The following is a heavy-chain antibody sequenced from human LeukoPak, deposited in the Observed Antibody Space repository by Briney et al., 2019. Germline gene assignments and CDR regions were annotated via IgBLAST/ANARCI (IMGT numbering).Heavy chain of an antibody. D-gene: IGHD3-9*01. Sequence: SETLSLTCAVSGGSITTYPWSWVRQPAGKGLGWIGRLSTRGTTNYNPSLKGRLTMSVDTSESQFYLSLSSVTAADTAVYYCAREAMTGLYFFDSWGQGTLVAVSS. V-gene: IGHV4-4*07. CDR2: LSTRGTT. CDR3: AREAMTGLYFFDS. CDR1: GGSITTYP. J-gene: IGHJ4*02.